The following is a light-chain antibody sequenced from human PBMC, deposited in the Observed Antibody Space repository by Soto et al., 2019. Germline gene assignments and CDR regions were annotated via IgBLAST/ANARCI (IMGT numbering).Light chain of an antibody. V-gene: IGKV1-39*01. J-gene: IGKJ5*01. Sequence: DIPMTHSPSTLSPSVGCRGTILCRASQGIRRYVAWYQQKPGKAPKLLSYAASTLQSGVPSRFSGSGSGTDFTLTISSLQPEDFATYYGQQSYSTPITFGQGTRLEIK. CDR2: AAS. CDR1: QGIRRY. CDR3: QQSYSTPIT.